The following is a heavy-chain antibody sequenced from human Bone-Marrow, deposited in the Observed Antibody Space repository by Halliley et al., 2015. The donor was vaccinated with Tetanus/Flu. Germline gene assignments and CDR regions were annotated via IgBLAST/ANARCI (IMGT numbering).Heavy chain of an antibody. V-gene: IGHV4-39*01. CDR3: ARHSVTSAWSLGPPPRLYFFAS. CDR1: GGSISSTTYH. Sequence: TLSLTCTVSGGSISSTTYHWGWIRQPPGKGLEWIGSISYSGSTDYNPSLRSRVTISVDTSKNQFSLKLSSVTAPDTAVYYCARHSVTSAWSLGPPPRLYFFASWGQGTLVTVSS. D-gene: IGHD6-19*01. CDR2: ISYSGST. J-gene: IGHJ4*02.